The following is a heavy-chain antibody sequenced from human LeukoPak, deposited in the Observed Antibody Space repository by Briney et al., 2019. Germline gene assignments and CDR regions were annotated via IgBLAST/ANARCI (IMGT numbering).Heavy chain of an antibody. Sequence: PSETLSLTCSASGGSISSYYWSWIRQPPGKGLEWIGYIYYSGSTNYNPSLKSRVTISVDTSKNQFSLKLSSVTAADTAVYYCARAGGYDFWSGYDWGQGTLVTVSS. V-gene: IGHV4-59*01. D-gene: IGHD3-3*01. CDR1: GGSISSYY. CDR2: IYYSGST. J-gene: IGHJ4*02. CDR3: ARAGGYDFWSGYD.